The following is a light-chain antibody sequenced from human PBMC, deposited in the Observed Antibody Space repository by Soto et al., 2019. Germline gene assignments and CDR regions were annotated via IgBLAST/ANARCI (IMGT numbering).Light chain of an antibody. CDR2: AAS. CDR1: QSINAW. V-gene: IGKV1-5*01. CDR3: QQCNAFWT. Sequence: DIQMTQSPSTLSASVGDRVTITCRASQSINAWLAWYQQKPGKAPKLLIYAASDLEAEVPSRFSGSGSGTDFTLTISSLQADDFATYYCQQCNAFWTFGQGTKVDIK. J-gene: IGKJ1*01.